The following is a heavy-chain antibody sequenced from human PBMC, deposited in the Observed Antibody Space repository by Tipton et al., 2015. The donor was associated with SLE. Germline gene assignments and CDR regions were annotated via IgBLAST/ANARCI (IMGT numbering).Heavy chain of an antibody. CDR3: ARVAYDFWSGYSYYFDY. D-gene: IGHD3-3*01. V-gene: IGHV4-59*11. Sequence: TLSLTCTVSGGSISSHYWSWIRQPPGKGLEWFGYIYYSGSTNYNPSLKSRVTISVDTSKNQFSLKLSSVTAAGTAVYYCARVAYDFWSGYSYYFDYWGQGTLVTVSS. CDR1: GGSISSHY. J-gene: IGHJ4*02. CDR2: IYYSGST.